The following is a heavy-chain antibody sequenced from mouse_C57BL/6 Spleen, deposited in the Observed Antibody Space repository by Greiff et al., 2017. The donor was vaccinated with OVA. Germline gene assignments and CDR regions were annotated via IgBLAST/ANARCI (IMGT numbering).Heavy chain of an antibody. CDR1: GSTFTSYW. D-gene: IGHD1-1*01. CDR3: ARWHPQLLTGFAY. J-gene: IGHJ3*01. CDR2: IYPGCGSP. Sequence: QVQLQQPGAELVKPGASVKMSCKASGSTFTSYWITWVKQRPGQGLEWIGDIYPGCGSPNYNEKFTSTATLTVDTSASTAYMQLSSLTSEDSAVYYCARWHPQLLTGFAYWGQGTLVTVSA. V-gene: IGHV1-55*01.